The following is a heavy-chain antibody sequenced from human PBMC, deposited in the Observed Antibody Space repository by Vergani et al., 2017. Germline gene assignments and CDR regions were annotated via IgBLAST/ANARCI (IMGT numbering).Heavy chain of an antibody. CDR3: VRSLGSGCIDY. J-gene: IGHJ4*02. Sequence: EVQLLESGGGLVQPGGSLRLSCAASGFTFNSYAMSWVRQAPGKGLEWVSVITGSGGSTNYADSVKGRFTISRDNSKSTLYLRMSRLRAEETAVYYCVRSLGSGCIDYWGQGTPVTVSA. V-gene: IGHV3-23*01. CDR2: ITGSGGST. D-gene: IGHD6-19*01. CDR1: GFTFNSYA.